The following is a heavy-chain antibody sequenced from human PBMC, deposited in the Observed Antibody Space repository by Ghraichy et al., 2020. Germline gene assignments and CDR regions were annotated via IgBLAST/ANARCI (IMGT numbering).Heavy chain of an antibody. V-gene: IGHV4-39*01. J-gene: IGHJ6*02. D-gene: IGHD2-21*02. Sequence: SETLSLTCTVSNDSFRSRSYYWDWIRQSPGKGLDWIGSIYYSESTYYNAPLKSRVIISLHTSKKQFSLPLHSVTAADTAVYFCVRLAYCGGDCLTYGMDVGGQGTTVIVSS. CDR1: NDSFRSRSYY. CDR3: VRLAYCGGDCLTYGMDV. CDR2: IYYSEST.